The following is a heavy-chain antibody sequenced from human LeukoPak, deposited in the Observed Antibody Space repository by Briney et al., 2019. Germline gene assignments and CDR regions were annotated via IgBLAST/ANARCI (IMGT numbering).Heavy chain of an antibody. CDR2: INPNSGGT. V-gene: IGHV1-2*06. CDR1: GYTFTGYY. CDR3: ARVSGSYWGTLFDY. Sequence: GASVKVSCKASGYTFTGYYMHWVRQAPGKGREWMGRINPNSGGTNYAQKFQGRVTMTRDTSISTAYMELSRLRSDDTAVYYCARVSGSYWGTLFDYWGQGTLVTVSS. J-gene: IGHJ4*02. D-gene: IGHD1-26*01.